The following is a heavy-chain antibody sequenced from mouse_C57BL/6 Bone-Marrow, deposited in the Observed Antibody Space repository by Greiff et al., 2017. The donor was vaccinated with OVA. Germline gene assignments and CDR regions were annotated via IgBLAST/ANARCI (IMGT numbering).Heavy chain of an antibody. J-gene: IGHJ4*01. Sequence: EVQRVESGGGLVQSGRSLRLSCATSGFTFSDFYMEWVRQAPGKGLEWIAASRNKANDYTTEYSASVKGRFIVSRDTSQSILYLQMNALRAEDTAIYYCARDHYDYDEGVDYWGQGTSVTVSS. CDR3: ARDHYDYDEGVDY. D-gene: IGHD2-4*01. CDR2: SRNKANDYTT. CDR1: GFTFSDFY. V-gene: IGHV7-1*01.